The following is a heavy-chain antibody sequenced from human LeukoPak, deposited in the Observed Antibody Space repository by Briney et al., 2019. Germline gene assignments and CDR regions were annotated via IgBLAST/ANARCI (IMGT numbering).Heavy chain of an antibody. D-gene: IGHD6-19*01. CDR1: GFTFDDYA. Sequence: GGSLSLSCAASGFTFDDYAMHWVRQAPGKGLEWVSLISGDGGSTYYADSVKGRFTISRDNSKNSLYLQMNSLRTEDTALYYCAKGPSPYSSGWLDYWGQGTPVTVSS. CDR2: ISGDGGST. J-gene: IGHJ4*02. V-gene: IGHV3-43*02. CDR3: AKGPSPYSSGWLDY.